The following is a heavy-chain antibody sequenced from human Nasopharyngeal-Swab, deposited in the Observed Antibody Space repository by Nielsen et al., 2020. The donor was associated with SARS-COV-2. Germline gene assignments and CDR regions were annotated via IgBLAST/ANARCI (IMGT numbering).Heavy chain of an antibody. V-gene: IGHV3-48*02. CDR2: ISSSSSTI. D-gene: IGHD2-2*01. Sequence: GGSLRLSCAASGFTFSSYSMNWVRQAPGKGLEWVSYISSSSSTIYYADSVKGRFTISRDNAKNSLYLQMNSLRDEDTAVYYCARVHLVIVPATFDYWGQGTLVTVSS. J-gene: IGHJ4*02. CDR3: ARVHLVIVPATFDY. CDR1: GFTFSSYS.